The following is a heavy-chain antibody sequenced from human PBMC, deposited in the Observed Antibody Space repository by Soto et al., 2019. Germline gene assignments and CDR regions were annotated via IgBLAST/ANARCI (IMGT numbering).Heavy chain of an antibody. V-gene: IGHV1-69*01. D-gene: IGHD3-22*01. Sequence: SSKDPGGAISCYSLRWARQYSGQGLEWMGGIIPIFGTANYAQKFQGRVTITADESTSTAYMELSSLRSEDTAVYYWARRKYDVSSGYSDYWGNGPLVSV. J-gene: IGHJ4*01. CDR2: IIPIFGTA. CDR3: ARRKYDVSSGYSDY. CDR1: GGAISCYS.